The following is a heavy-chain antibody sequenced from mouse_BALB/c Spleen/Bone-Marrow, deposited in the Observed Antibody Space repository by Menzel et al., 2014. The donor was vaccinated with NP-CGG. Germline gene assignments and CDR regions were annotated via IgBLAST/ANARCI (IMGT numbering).Heavy chain of an antibody. CDR2: MWAGGST. J-gene: IGHJ4*01. V-gene: IGHV2-9*02. CDR3: ARGSYFYSMDY. CDR1: GFSLASYG. Sequence: VKLVESGPGLVAPSQSLSITCTISGFSLASYGVHWVRQPPGKGLEWLGVMWAGGSTNYNSALMSKLSISKDNSESQVFLKMNRLQTHDTAMYYCARGSYFYSMDYWGQGTSVTVSS.